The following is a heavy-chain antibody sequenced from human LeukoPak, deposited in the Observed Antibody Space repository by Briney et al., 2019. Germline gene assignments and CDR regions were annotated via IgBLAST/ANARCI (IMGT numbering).Heavy chain of an antibody. CDR3: ARLSSSGWPYYCYYGMDV. Sequence: GESLKISCKGSAYSCTSYWIGCVRQMPRKGLEWMGIINPGVSETKYSPSFQGQVTISADKSISTAYLQWSSLKASDTAMYYCARLSSSGWPYYCYYGMDVWGQGTTVTVSS. D-gene: IGHD6-19*01. CDR2: INPGVSET. V-gene: IGHV5-51*01. CDR1: AYSCTSYW. J-gene: IGHJ6*02.